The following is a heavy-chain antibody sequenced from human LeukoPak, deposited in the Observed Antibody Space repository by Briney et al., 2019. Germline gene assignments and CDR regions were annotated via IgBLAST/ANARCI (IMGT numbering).Heavy chain of an antibody. V-gene: IGHV4-4*09. CDR3: ARHGSVRSPLGP. Sequence: SETLSLTCTVSGGSISSYYWSWIRQPPGKGLEWTGYIYATGSTNYNPSLKSRVTISVDTSKNQFSLNLRSVTAADTAVYYCARHGSVRSPLGPWGQGTLVTVSS. D-gene: IGHD3-10*01. CDR2: IYATGST. CDR1: GGSISSYY. J-gene: IGHJ5*02.